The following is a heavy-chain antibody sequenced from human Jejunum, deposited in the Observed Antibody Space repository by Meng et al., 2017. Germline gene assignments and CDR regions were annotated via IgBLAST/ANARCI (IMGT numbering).Heavy chain of an antibody. V-gene: IGHV3-64*01. CDR2: ISGNGRST. D-gene: IGHD3-9*01. J-gene: IGHJ6*02. CDR3: ARGRGYDILTGPFYGMDV. Sequence: GGSLRLSCAASGFTFNTYAMHWVRQAPGKGPEYVSGISGNGRSTYYANSVKGRFSISRDNFKNTLYVQMGSLRAEDMAVYFCARGRGYDILTGPFYGMDVWGQGTTVTVSS. CDR1: GFTFNTYA.